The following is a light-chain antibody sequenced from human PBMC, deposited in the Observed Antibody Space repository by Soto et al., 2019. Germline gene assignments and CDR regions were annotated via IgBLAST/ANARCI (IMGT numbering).Light chain of an antibody. J-gene: IGKJ4*01. CDR1: QSVSSN. Sequence: IVMTQSPAALSVSPGERATLSCRASQSVSSNLAWYQQKPGQAPRLLIYGASTRATGIPARFSGSGSGTEFTLTISSLQSEDFAVYYCQQYNNWPLTFXGGTKLDIK. V-gene: IGKV3-15*01. CDR3: QQYNNWPLT. CDR2: GAS.